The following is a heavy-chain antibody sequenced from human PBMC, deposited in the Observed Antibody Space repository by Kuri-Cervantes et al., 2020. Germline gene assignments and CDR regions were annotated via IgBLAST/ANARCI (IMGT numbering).Heavy chain of an antibody. Sequence: SETLSLTCTVSGVSVSINSYYWNWIRQPPGKGLEWIGSIYYNGSTNYNPSLKSRVTTSIDTPKSQFSLKLRSVTAADTAVYYCARENYYDDSGYYSFDYWGQGNLVTVSS. CDR2: IYYNGST. V-gene: IGHV4-61*01. CDR3: ARENYYDDSGYYSFDY. CDR1: GVSVSINSYY. D-gene: IGHD3-22*01. J-gene: IGHJ4*02.